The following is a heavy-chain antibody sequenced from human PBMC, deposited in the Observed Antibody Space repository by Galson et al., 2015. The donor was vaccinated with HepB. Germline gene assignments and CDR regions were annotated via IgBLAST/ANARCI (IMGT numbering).Heavy chain of an antibody. CDR3: ARDTVDFESGVYYLWYASDI. CDR1: GFTFSSYW. D-gene: IGHD3-22*01. Sequence: SLRLSCAASGFTFSSYWMSWVRQAPGKGLEWVANIKQDGSEKYYVDTVKGRFTISRDNAENSLYLQMNSLRAEDTAVYYCARDTVDFESGVYYLWYASDIWAQGTMLTVSS. J-gene: IGHJ3*02. V-gene: IGHV3-7*01. CDR2: IKQDGSEK.